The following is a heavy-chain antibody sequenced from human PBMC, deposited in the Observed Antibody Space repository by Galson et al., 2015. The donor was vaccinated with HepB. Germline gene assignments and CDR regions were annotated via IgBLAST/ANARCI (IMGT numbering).Heavy chain of an antibody. CDR3: AKGRKYGGPQYYFDY. J-gene: IGHJ4*02. Sequence: SLRLSCAASGFTFSSYAMSWVRQAPGKGLERVSAISGSGGSTYYADSVKGRFTISRDNSKNTLYLQMNSLRAEDTAVYYCAKGRKYGGPQYYFDYWGQGTLVTVSS. V-gene: IGHV3-23*01. D-gene: IGHD1-14*01. CDR2: ISGSGGST. CDR1: GFTFSSYA.